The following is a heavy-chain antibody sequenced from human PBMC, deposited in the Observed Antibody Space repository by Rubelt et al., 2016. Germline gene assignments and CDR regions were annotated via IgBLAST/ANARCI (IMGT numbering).Heavy chain of an antibody. Sequence: GGGLVQPGGSLRLSCAASGFTFSTYAMSWVRQAPGKGLEWVSGISGWGGDTYYADSVKGRFTISRDNSKNTLYLRMNSLRAEDTAVYFCAKDSRYSGSYWDVDYWGQGTLVTVSS. CDR3: AKDSRYSGSYWDVDY. CDR1: GFTFSTYA. D-gene: IGHD1-26*01. CDR2: ISGWGGDT. J-gene: IGHJ4*02. V-gene: IGHV3-23*01.